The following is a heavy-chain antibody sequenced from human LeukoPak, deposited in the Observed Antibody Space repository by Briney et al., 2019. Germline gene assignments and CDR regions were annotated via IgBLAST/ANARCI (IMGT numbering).Heavy chain of an antibody. J-gene: IGHJ3*02. CDR1: GGSFSGYY. V-gene: IGHV4-34*01. D-gene: IGHD3-22*01. CDR2: INHSGST. CDR3: AAVDYYDSRNAFDI. Sequence: SETLSLTCAVHGGSFSGYYWSWIRQPPGKGLEWIGEINHSGSTNYNPSLKSRVTISVDTSKNQFSLKLSSVTAADTAVYYCAAVDYYDSRNAFDIWGQGTMVTVSS.